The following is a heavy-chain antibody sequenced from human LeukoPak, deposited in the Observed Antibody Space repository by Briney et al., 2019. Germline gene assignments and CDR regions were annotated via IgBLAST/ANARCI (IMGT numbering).Heavy chain of an antibody. CDR2: ISYDGSNK. CDR3: AISIGIAAAGPDY. D-gene: IGHD6-13*01. J-gene: IGHJ4*02. V-gene: IGHV3-30*04. CDR1: GFTFSSYA. Sequence: PGGSLRLSCAASGFTFSSYAMHWVRQAPGKGLEWVAVISYDGSNKYYADSVEGRFTISRDNSKNTLYLQMNSLRAEDTAVYYCAISIGIAAAGPDYWGQGTLVTVSS.